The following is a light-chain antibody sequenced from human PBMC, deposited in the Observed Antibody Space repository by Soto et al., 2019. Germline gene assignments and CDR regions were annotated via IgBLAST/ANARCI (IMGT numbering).Light chain of an antibody. Sequence: EGVTTQSPATLSVSPGERATLSCRASQNVGGDLAWYQQKPGQAPRLLIYRTSTRANGTPVRFSGSGSGTEFTLTISSLQSEDFAVYYCQQYYSPPYTFGQGTKLEI. J-gene: IGKJ2*01. V-gene: IGKV3-15*01. CDR1: QNVGGD. CDR3: QQYYSPPYT. CDR2: RTS.